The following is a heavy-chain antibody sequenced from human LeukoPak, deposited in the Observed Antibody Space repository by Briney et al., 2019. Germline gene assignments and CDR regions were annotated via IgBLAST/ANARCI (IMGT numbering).Heavy chain of an antibody. D-gene: IGHD2-21*01. Sequence: SETLSLTCSVAGASISRYYCSWSRQPPGGGLEWIGYIYSRGTTNYNPSLKSRITMSMDTSKNQFSLNLRSVTAADTAVYYCVRVLVDSRGIKEVAIENSGQGTLVTVSS. CDR1: GASISRYY. V-gene: IGHV4-4*08. J-gene: IGHJ4*02. CDR2: IYSRGTT. CDR3: VRVLVDSRGIKEVAIEN.